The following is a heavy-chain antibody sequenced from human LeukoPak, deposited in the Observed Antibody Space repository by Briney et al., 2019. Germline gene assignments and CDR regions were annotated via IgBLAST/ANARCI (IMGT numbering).Heavy chain of an antibody. CDR2: IIPILGIA. D-gene: IGHD2-2*01. CDR1: GGTFSSYA. Sequence: GASVKVSCKASGGTFSSYAISWVRQAPGQGLEWMGRIIPILGIANYAQKFQGRVTITADKSTSTAYMELSSLRSEDTAVYYCARERSGCSSTSCYQFDYWGQGTLVTVSS. V-gene: IGHV1-69*04. J-gene: IGHJ4*02. CDR3: ARERSGCSSTSCYQFDY.